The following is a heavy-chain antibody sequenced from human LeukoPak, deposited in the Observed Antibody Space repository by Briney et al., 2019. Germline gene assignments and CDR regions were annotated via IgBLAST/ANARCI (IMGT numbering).Heavy chain of an antibody. D-gene: IGHD1-26*01. J-gene: IGHJ3*02. CDR2: INPSGGST. Sequence: ASVKVSCKASGYTFTSYYMHWVRQAPGQGLEWMGIINPSGGSTSYAQKFQGRVTMTRDTSTSTVYMELSSLRSEDTAVYYCAREIVGALQRENDAFDIWGQGTMVTVSS. CDR3: AREIVGALQRENDAFDI. CDR1: GYTFTSYY. V-gene: IGHV1-46*01.